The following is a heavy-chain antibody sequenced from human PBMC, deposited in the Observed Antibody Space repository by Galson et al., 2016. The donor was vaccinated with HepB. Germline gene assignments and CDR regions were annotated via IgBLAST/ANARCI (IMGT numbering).Heavy chain of an antibody. V-gene: IGHV3-48*02. CDR2: IGGFSSPV. CDR1: GFTFTSYS. Sequence: SLRLSCAASGFTFTSYSMSWVRQAPGKGLEWVSFIGGFSSPVYYADSVKGRFTISRDNDRTSLYLQVSSLRDEDTAVYYCARGYYDNSFDYLGQGALVTVSS. J-gene: IGHJ4*02. D-gene: IGHD3-9*01. CDR3: ARGYYDNSFDY.